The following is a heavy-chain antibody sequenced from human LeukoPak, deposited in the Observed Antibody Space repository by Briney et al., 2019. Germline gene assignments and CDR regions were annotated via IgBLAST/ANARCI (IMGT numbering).Heavy chain of an antibody. Sequence: PGGSLRLSCAASGFTFSSYGMNWVRQAPGKGLEWVAVIWYDGSNKYYADSVKGRFTISRDNSKNTLYLQMNSLRAEDTAVYYCAKDSGYDYIDYWGQGTLVTVSS. D-gene: IGHD5-12*01. V-gene: IGHV3-33*06. J-gene: IGHJ4*02. CDR3: AKDSGYDYIDY. CDR2: IWYDGSNK. CDR1: GFTFSSYG.